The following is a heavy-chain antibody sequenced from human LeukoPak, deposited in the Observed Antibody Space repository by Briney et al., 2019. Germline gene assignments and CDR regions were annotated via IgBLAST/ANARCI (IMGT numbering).Heavy chain of an antibody. CDR3: ANQKSYYYYGMDV. J-gene: IGHJ6*02. CDR2: IKEDGSDK. Sequence: GASLRLSCAASGFTFSSYSMSWARQAPGKGLEWVSTIKEDGSDKYYVDSVKGRFTISRDNTKNTLYLQMNSLRAEDTAVYYCANQKSYYYYGMDVWGQGTMVTVSS. V-gene: IGHV3-7*03. CDR1: GFTFSSYS.